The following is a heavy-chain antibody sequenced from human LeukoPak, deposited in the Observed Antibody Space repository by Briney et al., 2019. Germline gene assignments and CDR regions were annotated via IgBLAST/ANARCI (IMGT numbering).Heavy chain of an antibody. V-gene: IGHV3-7*03. J-gene: IGHJ4*02. CDR3: ARPPRYSSSWLDC. Sequence: GGSLRLSCAPSGFTSSNYWMSWVRPAPGKGLEWVANIKQDGSEKYYVDSVKGRFTISRDDAKNSLYLQMNSLRAEDTAVYYCARPPRYSSSWLDCWGQGALVTVSS. CDR1: GFTSSNYW. CDR2: IKQDGSEK. D-gene: IGHD6-13*01.